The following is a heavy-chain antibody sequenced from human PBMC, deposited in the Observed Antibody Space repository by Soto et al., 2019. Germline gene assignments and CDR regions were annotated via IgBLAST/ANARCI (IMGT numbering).Heavy chain of an antibody. CDR1: GGSFSGYY. J-gene: IGHJ4*02. V-gene: IGHV4-34*01. CDR2: INHSGST. Sequence: PSETLSLTCAVYGGSFSGYYWSWIRQPPGKGLEWIGEINHSGSTNYNPSLKSRVTISVDTSKNQFSLKLSSVTAADTAVYYCARVAVRGVFDYWGQGTLVTVSS. D-gene: IGHD3-10*01. CDR3: ARVAVRGVFDY.